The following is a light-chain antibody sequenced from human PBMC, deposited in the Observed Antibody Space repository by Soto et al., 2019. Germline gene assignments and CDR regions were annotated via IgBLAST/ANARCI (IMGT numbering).Light chain of an antibody. CDR2: DAS. Sequence: EIVMTQSPGTLSVSAGERAIXSCRASQSISINLAWYQQRPGEAPRLLICDASRGASGIAARFSGGGSRTDYTLTISREEPDDFADYYCQQRAESPIRFGEGTRLDIK. CDR3: QQRAESPIR. CDR1: QSISIN. V-gene: IGKV3-11*01. J-gene: IGKJ5*01.